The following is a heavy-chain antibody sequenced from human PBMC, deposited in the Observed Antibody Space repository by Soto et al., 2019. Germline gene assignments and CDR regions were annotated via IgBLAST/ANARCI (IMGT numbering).Heavy chain of an antibody. CDR1: GYTFTNND. Sequence: ASVKVSCKASGYTFTNNDINWVRQATGQGLEWMGWMNPNSGNTVFAQKFQGRVNMTRDTSTGTADMELSSLRSEDTAVYYCARRRAVVAARPYHYYVMDVWGKRRKVTIAS. D-gene: IGHD6-6*01. J-gene: IGHJ6*04. CDR3: ARRRAVVAARPYHYYVMDV. CDR2: MNPNSGNT. V-gene: IGHV1-8*01.